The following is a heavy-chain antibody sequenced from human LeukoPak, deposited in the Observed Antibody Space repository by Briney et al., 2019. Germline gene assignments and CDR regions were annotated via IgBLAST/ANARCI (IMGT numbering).Heavy chain of an antibody. D-gene: IGHD3-3*01. Sequence: SVKVSCKASGGTFSSYAISWVRQAPGQGLEWMGGIIPIFGTANYAQKFQGRVAITTDESTSTAYMELSSLRSEDTAVYYCARESAVWRAPENDAFDIWGQGTMVTVSS. V-gene: IGHV1-69*05. J-gene: IGHJ3*02. CDR2: IIPIFGTA. CDR1: GGTFSSYA. CDR3: ARESAVWRAPENDAFDI.